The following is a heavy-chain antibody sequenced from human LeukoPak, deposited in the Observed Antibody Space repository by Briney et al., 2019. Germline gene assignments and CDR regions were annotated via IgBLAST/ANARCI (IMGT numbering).Heavy chain of an antibody. CDR3: SKGVVRGVITNWFDP. CDR1: GFNFGDYA. CDR2: IRSSAYGGTT. J-gene: IGHJ5*02. Sequence: GGSLRLSCTASGFNFGDYAMNWFRQAPGKGLEWVGFIRSSAYGGTTEYAASVKGRFTISRDDSKSIAYLQMNSLKTEDTAVYYCSKGVVRGVITNWFDPWGQGTLVTVSS. V-gene: IGHV3-49*03. D-gene: IGHD3-10*01.